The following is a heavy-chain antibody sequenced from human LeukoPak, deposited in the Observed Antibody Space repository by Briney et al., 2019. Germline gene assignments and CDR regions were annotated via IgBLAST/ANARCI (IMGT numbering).Heavy chain of an antibody. CDR2: IIPIFGTA. D-gene: IGHD2-15*01. Sequence: ASVKVSCKASGGTSSSYAISWVRQAPGQGLEWMGRIIPIFGTANYAQKFQGRVTITTDESTSTAYMELRSLRSDDTAVYYCASGYCSGGSCHSPYDAFDIWGQGTMVTVSS. CDR3: ASGYCSGGSCHSPYDAFDI. V-gene: IGHV1-69*05. CDR1: GGTSSSYA. J-gene: IGHJ3*02.